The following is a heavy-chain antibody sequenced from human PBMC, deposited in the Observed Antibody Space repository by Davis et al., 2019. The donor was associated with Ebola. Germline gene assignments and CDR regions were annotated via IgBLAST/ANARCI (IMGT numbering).Heavy chain of an antibody. Sequence: GESLKISCAASGFTFSSYSMNWVRQAPGKGLEWVSSISSSSSYIYYADSVKGRFTISRDNAKNSLYLQMNSLRAEDTAVYYCARAGLRMDYWGQGTLVIVSS. CDR3: ARAGLRMDY. J-gene: IGHJ4*02. CDR2: ISSSSSYI. V-gene: IGHV3-21*01. D-gene: IGHD4-17*01. CDR1: GFTFSSYS.